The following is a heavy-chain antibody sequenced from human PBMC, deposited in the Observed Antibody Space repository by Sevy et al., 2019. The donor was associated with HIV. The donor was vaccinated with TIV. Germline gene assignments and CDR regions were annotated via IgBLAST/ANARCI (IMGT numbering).Heavy chain of an antibody. CDR2: IIPIFGTA. CDR1: GGTFSSYA. D-gene: IGHD3-10*01. Sequence: ASAKVSCKASGGTFSSYAISWVRQAPGQGLEWMGGIIPIFGTANYAQKFQGRVTITADESTSTAYMELSSLRSEDTAVYYCAREANYYGSGLYYYYGMDVWGQGTTVTVSS. V-gene: IGHV1-69*13. J-gene: IGHJ6*02. CDR3: AREANYYGSGLYYYYGMDV.